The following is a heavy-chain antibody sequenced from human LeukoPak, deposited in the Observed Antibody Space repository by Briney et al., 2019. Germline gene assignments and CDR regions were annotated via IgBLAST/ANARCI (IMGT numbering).Heavy chain of an antibody. CDR1: GFTFSSYW. Sequence: GGSLRLSCAASGFTFSSYWMTWVRQAPGKGLEWVANIKQDGGEGRYVDSVKGRFTISRDNAKNSLYLQMNSLRAEDTALYYCAKGYCSGGSCPTHDAFDIWGQGTMVTVSS. J-gene: IGHJ3*02. V-gene: IGHV3-7*03. CDR2: IKQDGGEG. CDR3: AKGYCSGGSCPTHDAFDI. D-gene: IGHD2-15*01.